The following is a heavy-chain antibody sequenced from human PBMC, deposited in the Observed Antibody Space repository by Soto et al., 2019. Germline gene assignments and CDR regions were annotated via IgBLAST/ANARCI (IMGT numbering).Heavy chain of an antibody. V-gene: IGHV3-23*01. CDR3: AKATYEGPYDSSPFDY. CDR1: GFTFSSYA. CDR2: ISGSGGST. J-gene: IGHJ4*02. D-gene: IGHD3-22*01. Sequence: GGSLRLSCAASGFTFSSYAMSWVRQAPGKGLEWVSAISGSGGSTYYADSVKGRFTISRDNSKNTLYLQMNSLRAEDTAVYYCAKATYEGPYDSSPFDYWGQGTLVTVSS.